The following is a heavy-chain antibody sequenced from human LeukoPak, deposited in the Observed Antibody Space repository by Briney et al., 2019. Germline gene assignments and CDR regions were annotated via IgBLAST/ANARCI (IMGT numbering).Heavy chain of an antibody. Sequence: PGGSLRLSCAASGLTFSSYALAWVRQAPGKGLVWVSAISGSGGITYYADSVKGHFTISRVNSKNTLYLQMNSLRAEDTAVYYCAKNFYGDYNFFFDYWGQGTLVTVSS. J-gene: IGHJ4*02. CDR3: AKNFYGDYNFFFDY. D-gene: IGHD4-17*01. CDR1: GLTFSSYA. CDR2: ISGSGGIT. V-gene: IGHV3-23*01.